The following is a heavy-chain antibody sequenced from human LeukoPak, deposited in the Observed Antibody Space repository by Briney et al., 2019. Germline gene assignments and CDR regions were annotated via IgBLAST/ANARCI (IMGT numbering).Heavy chain of an antibody. J-gene: IGHJ6*02. CDR2: ISYDGSNK. Sequence: PGRSLRLSCAASGFTFSSYGMHWVRQAPGKGLEWVAVISYDGSNKYYADSVKGRFTISRDNSKNTLYLQMNSLRAEDTAVYYCAKGGLNSGYYYYGMDVWGQGTTVTVSS. CDR1: GFTFSSYG. CDR3: AKGGLNSGYYYYGMDV. V-gene: IGHV3-30*18. D-gene: IGHD1-1*01.